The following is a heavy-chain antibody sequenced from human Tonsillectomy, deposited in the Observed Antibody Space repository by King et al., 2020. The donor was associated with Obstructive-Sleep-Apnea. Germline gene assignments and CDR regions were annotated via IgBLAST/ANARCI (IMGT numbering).Heavy chain of an antibody. V-gene: IGHV4-31*03. J-gene: IGHJ4*02. CDR2: IYYSGST. CDR3: ASEGPRGVDADY. CDR1: GGSISSGGYY. D-gene: IGHD1-26*01. Sequence: VQLQESGPGLVKPSQTLSLTCTVSGGSISSGGYYWSWIRQHPGKGLEWIGYIYYSGSTYYNPSLKSRVTISVDTSKNQFSLKLSSVTAADPAVYYCASEGPRGVDADYWGQGTLVTVSS.